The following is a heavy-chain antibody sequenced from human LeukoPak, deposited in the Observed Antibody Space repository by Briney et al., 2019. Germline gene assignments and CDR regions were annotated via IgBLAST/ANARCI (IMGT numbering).Heavy chain of an antibody. J-gene: IGHJ2*01. V-gene: IGHV4-59*01. D-gene: IGHD3-10*01. Sequence: SETLSLTCTVSGASINTYYWSWIRQPPGKGLEWIGYIYYSGTTSYNPSLKTRVTISIDTSKNQFSLKLSSVTAADTAVYYCARVRNYGSGSYYNDWYFDLWGRGTLVTVSS. CDR1: GASINTYY. CDR3: ARVRNYGSGSYYNDWYFDL. CDR2: IYYSGTT.